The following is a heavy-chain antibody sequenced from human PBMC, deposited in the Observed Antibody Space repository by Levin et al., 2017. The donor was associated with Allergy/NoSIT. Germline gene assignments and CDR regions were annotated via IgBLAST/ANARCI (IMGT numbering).Heavy chain of an antibody. CDR1: GYTFTGYY. Sequence: GESLKISCKASGYTFTGYYMHWVRQAPGQGLEWMGWINPNSGGTNYAQKFQGRVTMTRDTSISTAYMELSRLRSDDTAVYYCARGGYSIRNGYYYYYMDVWGKGTTVTVSS. CDR2: INPNSGGT. CDR3: ARGGYSIRNGYYYYYMDV. D-gene: IGHD5-18*01. J-gene: IGHJ6*03. V-gene: IGHV1-2*02.